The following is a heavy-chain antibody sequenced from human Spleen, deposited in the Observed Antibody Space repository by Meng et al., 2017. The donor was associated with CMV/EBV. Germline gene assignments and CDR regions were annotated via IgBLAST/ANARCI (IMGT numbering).Heavy chain of an antibody. CDR1: GGSISSLGYY. J-gene: IGHJ6*02. D-gene: IGHD6-25*01. V-gene: IGHV4-39*06. CDR2: IYYRGST. CDR3: AGGARLGDV. Sequence: GSLRLSCTVSGGSISSLGYYWGWIRQPPGKGLEWIGSIYYRGSTYYNPSLKSRVTISVDTSKNQFPLKLSSVTAADTAVYYCAGGARLGDVWGQGTTVTVSS.